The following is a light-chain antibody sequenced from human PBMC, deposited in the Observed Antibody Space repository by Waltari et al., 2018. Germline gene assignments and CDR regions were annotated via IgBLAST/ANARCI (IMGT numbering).Light chain of an antibody. CDR3: QQYNNWPPEDT. Sequence: EIVMTQSPATLSVSPGEGATLSCRASQSVSSNLAWYQHNPGQAPRLLIYGASTRATGIPARFRGSGSGTEFTLTISSLQSEDFAFYYCQQYNNWPPEDTFGQGTKLEIK. CDR1: QSVSSN. V-gene: IGKV3-15*01. J-gene: IGKJ2*01. CDR2: GAS.